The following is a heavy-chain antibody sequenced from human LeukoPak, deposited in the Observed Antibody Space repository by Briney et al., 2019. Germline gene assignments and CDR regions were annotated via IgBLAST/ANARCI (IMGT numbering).Heavy chain of an antibody. CDR3: ARWGIAAAGDRQYNWFDP. V-gene: IGHV4-59*08. D-gene: IGHD6-13*01. J-gene: IGHJ5*02. CDR2: IYYSGST. CDR1: GGSISSYY. Sequence: SETLSLTCTVSGGSISSYYWSWIRQPPGKGLEWIGYIYYSGSTNYNPPLKSRVTISVDTSKNQFSLKLSSVTAADTAVYYCARWGIAAAGDRQYNWFDPWGQGTLVTVSS.